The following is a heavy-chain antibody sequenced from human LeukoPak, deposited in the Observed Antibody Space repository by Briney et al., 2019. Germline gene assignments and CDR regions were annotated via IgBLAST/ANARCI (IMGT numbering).Heavy chain of an antibody. J-gene: IGHJ4*02. Sequence: GGSLRLSCAASGFTFSSYAMSSGRQAPGKGVEWGSAISGSGGNTYYADSVTGRFTISRDNSKNTLYLQINSLRAEDTAVYYCATEGSYYDILTGYSNPTTYWGQGTLVTVSS. D-gene: IGHD3-9*01. CDR1: GFTFSSYA. CDR3: ATEGSYYDILTGYSNPTTY. CDR2: ISGSGGNT. V-gene: IGHV3-23*01.